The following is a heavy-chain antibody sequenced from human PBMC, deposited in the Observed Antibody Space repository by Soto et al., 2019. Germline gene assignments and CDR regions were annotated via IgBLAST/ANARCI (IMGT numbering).Heavy chain of an antibody. CDR1: GFTFSSYA. V-gene: IGHV3-64*01. CDR3: ARDLSALYCSGGSCFGDAFDI. J-gene: IGHJ3*02. CDR2: ISSNGGST. D-gene: IGHD2-15*01. Sequence: GGSLRLSCAASGFTFSSYAMHWVRQAPGKGLEYVSAISSNGGSTYYANSVKGRLTMSRDNSKNTLYLQMGSLRAEDMAVYYCARDLSALYCSGGSCFGDAFDIWGQGTMVTVSS.